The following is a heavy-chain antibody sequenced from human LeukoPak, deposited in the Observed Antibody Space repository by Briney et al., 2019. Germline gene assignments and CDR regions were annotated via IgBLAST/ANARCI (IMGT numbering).Heavy chain of an antibody. J-gene: IGHJ5*02. D-gene: IGHD3-10*01. V-gene: IGHV1-2*02. CDR1: GYTFTTYG. Sequence: GASVKVACKTSGYTFTTYGLTWVRQAPGQGLEWMGWINPNSGGTNYAQKFQGRVTMTRDTSISTAYMELSRLRSDDTAVYYCAKTDAPSYDLGSYYWFDPWGQGTRVTVSS. CDR3: AKTDAPSYDLGSYYWFDP. CDR2: INPNSGGT.